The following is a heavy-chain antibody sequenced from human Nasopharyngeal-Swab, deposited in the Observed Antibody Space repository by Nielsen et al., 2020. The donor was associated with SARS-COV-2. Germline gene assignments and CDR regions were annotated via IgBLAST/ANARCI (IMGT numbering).Heavy chain of an antibody. J-gene: IGHJ3*01. CDR3: AKAFGEDQLAEDAFDA. D-gene: IGHD3-16*01. V-gene: IGHV3-30*18. CDR1: GFTFSNYG. Sequence: GESLKISCEASGFTFSNYGMHWVRQAPGKGLEWVAVISYDGNIKSYADSVRGRFLISRDNSHNTLYLQMSRLRTEDRAVYYCAKAFGEDQLAEDAFDAWGQGTMVTVSS. CDR2: ISYDGNIK.